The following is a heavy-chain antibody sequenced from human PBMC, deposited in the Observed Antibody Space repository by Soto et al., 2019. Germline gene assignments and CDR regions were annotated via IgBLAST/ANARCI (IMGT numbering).Heavy chain of an antibody. CDR2: VNTKNGDT. V-gene: IGHV1-8*01. CDR1: GDSFTRDD. CDR3: ARVDETGWFAP. J-gene: IGHJ5*02. Sequence: QVQLVQSGAEVKKPGASVKVSCKTSGDSFTRDDINWVRQAVGQGLQWLGWVNTKNGDTGYAQEFQGRVSMTRNISISTAYMELTGLRPEDTAVYYCARVDETGWFAPWGQGTLVTVSS.